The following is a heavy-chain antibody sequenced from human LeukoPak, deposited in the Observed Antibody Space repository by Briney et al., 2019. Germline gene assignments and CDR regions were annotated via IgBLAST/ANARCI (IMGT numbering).Heavy chain of an antibody. D-gene: IGHD3-10*01. CDR3: AREMYGAGFFDY. CDR1: GFTFSSYW. Sequence: PGGSLRLSCTASGFTFSSYWMSWVRQAPGKGLEWVANINQDGSDKYYVDSVKGRFTISRDNAKNSVYLQMNSLRADDTAVFYCAREMYGAGFFDYWGQGTLVTVSS. J-gene: IGHJ4*02. CDR2: INQDGSDK. V-gene: IGHV3-7*04.